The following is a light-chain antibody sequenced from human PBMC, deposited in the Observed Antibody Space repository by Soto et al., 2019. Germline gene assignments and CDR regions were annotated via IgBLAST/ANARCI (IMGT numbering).Light chain of an antibody. CDR1: QRVTSTY. CDR3: QQYEASPWT. J-gene: IGKJ1*01. V-gene: IGKV3-20*01. CDR2: ATS. Sequence: ENVLTQSPGTLSLPPGDGASLSCRASQRVTSTYFGWYQQKPGQAPRLIIYATSRRAAGVPDRFSGSGSGTDFTLSISRVEPEDFAVYYCQQYEASPWTFGQGTKVEIK.